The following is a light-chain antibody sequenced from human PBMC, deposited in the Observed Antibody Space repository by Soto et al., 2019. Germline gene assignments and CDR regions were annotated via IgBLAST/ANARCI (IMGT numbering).Light chain of an antibody. CDR3: QQYHDWPLT. Sequence: EIEMTQSPTTLSVSPGERGTLSCRASQTISINLAWYQQKPGQAPRLLIYGASTRATGLPARFSGNGSGTDFTLTISSLQSEDFAVYYCQQYHDWPLTFGQGTRVDIK. J-gene: IGKJ1*01. CDR2: GAS. V-gene: IGKV3D-15*01. CDR1: QTISIN.